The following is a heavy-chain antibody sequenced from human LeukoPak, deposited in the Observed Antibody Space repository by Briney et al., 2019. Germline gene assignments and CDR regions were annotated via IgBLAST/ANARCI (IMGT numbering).Heavy chain of an antibody. J-gene: IGHJ4*02. CDR2: ISYDGSNK. Sequence: GRSLRLSCAASGFTFSSYAMHWVRQAPGKGLEWVAVISYDGSNKYYADSVKGRFTISRDNSKNTLYLQMNSLRAEDTAVYYCAKGAGKYQLPRPFDYWGQGTLVTVSS. V-gene: IGHV3-30-3*01. CDR3: AKGAGKYQLPRPFDY. CDR1: GFTFSSYA. D-gene: IGHD2-2*01.